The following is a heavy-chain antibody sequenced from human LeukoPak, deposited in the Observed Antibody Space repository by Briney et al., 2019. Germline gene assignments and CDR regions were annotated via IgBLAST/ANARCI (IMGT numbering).Heavy chain of an antibody. CDR2: IIPIFGTA. Sequence: GASVKVSCKASGGTFSSYAISWVRQAPGQGLEWMGGIIPIFGTANYAQKFQGRVTITTDESTSTAYMELSSLRSEDTAVYYCARAHYDYNWNSKVFDPWGQGTLVTVSS. D-gene: IGHD1-7*01. CDR1: GGTFSSYA. CDR3: ARAHYDYNWNSKVFDP. V-gene: IGHV1-69*05. J-gene: IGHJ5*02.